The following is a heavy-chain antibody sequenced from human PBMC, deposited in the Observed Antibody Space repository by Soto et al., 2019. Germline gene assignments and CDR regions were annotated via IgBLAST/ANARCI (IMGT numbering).Heavy chain of an antibody. CDR3: ARGIKVDTAMVRYYYYGMDV. CDR2: IYHSGST. Sequence: SDTLSLTCAVSGGSISSGGYSWSWIRQPPGKGLEWIGYIYHSGSTYYNPSLKSRVTISVDRSKNQFSLKLSSVTAADTAVYYCARGIKVDTAMVRYYYYGMDVWGQGTTVTVS. CDR1: GGSISSGGYS. J-gene: IGHJ6*02. V-gene: IGHV4-30-2*01. D-gene: IGHD5-18*01.